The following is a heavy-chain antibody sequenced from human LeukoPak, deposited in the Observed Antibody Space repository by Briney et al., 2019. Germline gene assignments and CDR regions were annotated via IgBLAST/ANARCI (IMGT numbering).Heavy chain of an antibody. D-gene: IGHD3-10*01. V-gene: IGHV4-34*01. J-gene: IGHJ5*02. Sequence: PSQTLSLTCAVDGGSFSGYYWSWIRQPPGKGLEWIGEINHSGSTNYNPSLKSRVTISVDTSKNQFSLKRSSVTAADTAVYYCARRVLLWFGELLTTPNWFDLWGQGTLVTVSS. CDR3: ARRVLLWFGELLTTPNWFDL. CDR2: INHSGST. CDR1: GGSFSGYY.